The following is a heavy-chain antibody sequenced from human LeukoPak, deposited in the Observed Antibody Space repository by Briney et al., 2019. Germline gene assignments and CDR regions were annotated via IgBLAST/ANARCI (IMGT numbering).Heavy chain of an antibody. J-gene: IGHJ4*02. CDR3: ARVRYRLAETYIDY. V-gene: IGHV3-30*03. CDR2: ISYDGSNK. Sequence: PGGSLRLSCAASGFTFSNYGMHWVRQAPGKGLEWVAVISYDGSNKYYADSVKGRFTISRDNSKNTLYLQMNSLRSDDTAVYYCARVRYRLAETYIDYWGQGTLVTVSS. D-gene: IGHD3-16*01. CDR1: GFTFSNYG.